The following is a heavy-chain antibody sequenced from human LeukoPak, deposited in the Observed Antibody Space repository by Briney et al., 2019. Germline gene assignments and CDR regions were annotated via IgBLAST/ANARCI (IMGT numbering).Heavy chain of an antibody. CDR1: GYTFTSYD. CDR3: ARGLGGYDYCWGCYLYKNGFDP. V-gene: IGHV1-8*01. CDR2: MNPNSSNT. Sequence: ASVKVSCKASGYTFTSYDINWVRQATGQGLEWMGWMNPNSSNTGYAQKFQGRVTMTRNTSISAAYMELSSLRSEDTAVYYCARGLGGYDYCWGCYLYKNGFDPWGQGTLVTVSS. D-gene: IGHD3-16*02. J-gene: IGHJ5*02.